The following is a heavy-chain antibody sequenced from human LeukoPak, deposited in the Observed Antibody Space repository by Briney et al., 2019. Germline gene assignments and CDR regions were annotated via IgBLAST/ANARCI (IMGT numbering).Heavy chain of an antibody. D-gene: IGHD3-10*01. Sequence: GGSLRLSCAASGLTFSNYAMSWVRQAPGKGLEWVSAVSGGGRTTFYADTVKGRFIISRDDSKNTLFLQMNSLRAEDTAVYYCAKGGIALVRGSFDYWGQGTLVTVSS. CDR2: VSGGGRTT. CDR1: GLTFSNYA. V-gene: IGHV3-23*01. J-gene: IGHJ4*02. CDR3: AKGGIALVRGSFDY.